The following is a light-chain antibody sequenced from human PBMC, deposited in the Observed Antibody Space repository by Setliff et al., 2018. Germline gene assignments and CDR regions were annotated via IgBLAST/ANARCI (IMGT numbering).Light chain of an antibody. CDR2: DVS. CDR3: SSYTSSSTWV. CDR1: SSDVGGYNY. Sequence: QSALTQPASVSGSPGQSITISCTGTSSDVGGYNYVSWYQQHPGKAPKLMIYDVSKRPSGVSNRFSGSKSGNTASLTISGPQAEDEADYYCSSYTSSSTWVFGTGTKVTVL. J-gene: IGLJ1*01. V-gene: IGLV2-14*01.